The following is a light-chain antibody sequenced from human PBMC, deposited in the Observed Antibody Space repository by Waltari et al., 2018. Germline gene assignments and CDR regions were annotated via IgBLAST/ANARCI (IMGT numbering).Light chain of an antibody. CDR2: DGS. CDR1: SSDGGGYNY. CDR3: CSYAGSYTGDV. V-gene: IGLV2-11*01. Sequence: QSALTPPRPGSGSPGQAVTISCTGTSSDGGGYNYVSWYQQQPGKAPKLMIYDGSKRPSGVPDRFSGSKSGNTASLTISGLQAEDEADYYCCSYAGSYTGDVFGTGTKVTVL. J-gene: IGLJ1*01.